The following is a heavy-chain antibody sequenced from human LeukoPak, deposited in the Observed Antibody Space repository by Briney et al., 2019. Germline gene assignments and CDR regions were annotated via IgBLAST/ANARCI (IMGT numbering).Heavy chain of an antibody. CDR3: AKVLRNDQTIGY. CDR2: IGSSGGST. V-gene: IGHV3-23*01. J-gene: IGHJ4*02. CDR1: GFTFSSYA. Sequence: GGSLRLSCTASGFTFSSYAMSWVRQAPGKGLEWVSGIGSSGGSTYYVDSVKGRFTVSRDNSKNTLYLQINSLRAEDTAIYYCAKVLRNDQTIGYWGQGTLVTVSS. D-gene: IGHD1-1*01.